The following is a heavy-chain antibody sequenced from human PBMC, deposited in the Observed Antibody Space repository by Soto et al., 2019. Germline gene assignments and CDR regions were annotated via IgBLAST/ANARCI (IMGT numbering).Heavy chain of an antibody. CDR2: VYYGGST. CDR3: AGGDYPHSSDYYFSYYTIDG. Sequence: PSETLSLTCTFCGGSFSSSSYYWGWIRQPPGKGLEWIGNVYYGGSTYYNPSLKSRVTISVETSKSQFSLKLSSVTAADTAVYYCAGGDYPHSSDYYFSYYTIDGWGQGTTVVVSS. CDR1: GGSFSSSSYY. V-gene: IGHV4-39*01. J-gene: IGHJ6*01. D-gene: IGHD3-22*01.